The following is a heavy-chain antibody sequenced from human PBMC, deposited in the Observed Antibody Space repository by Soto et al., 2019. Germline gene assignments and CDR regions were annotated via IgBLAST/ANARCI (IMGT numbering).Heavy chain of an antibody. D-gene: IGHD2-21*02. Sequence: SETLSLTCTVSGGSISSGGYYWSWIRQHPGKGLEWIGYIYYSGSTYYNPSLKSRVTISVDTSKNQFSLKLSSVTAADTAVYYCARDNTVVTSHAFDIWGQGTMVTVSS. V-gene: IGHV4-31*03. CDR3: ARDNTVVTSHAFDI. CDR2: IYYSGST. J-gene: IGHJ3*02. CDR1: GGSISSGGYY.